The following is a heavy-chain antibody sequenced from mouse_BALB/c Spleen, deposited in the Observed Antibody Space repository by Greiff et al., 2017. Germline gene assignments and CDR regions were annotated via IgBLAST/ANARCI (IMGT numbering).Heavy chain of an antibody. CDR1: GFTFSSYA. V-gene: IGHV5-6-5*01. CDR2: ISSGGST. J-gene: IGHJ3*01. Sequence: EVKLVESGGGLVKPGGSLKLSCAASGFTFSSYAMSWVRQTPEKRLEWVASISSGGSTYYPDSVKGRFTISRDNARNILYLQMSSLRSEDTAMYYCARGGGSSAWFAYWGQGTLGTVSA. D-gene: IGHD3-1*01. CDR3: ARGGGSSAWFAY.